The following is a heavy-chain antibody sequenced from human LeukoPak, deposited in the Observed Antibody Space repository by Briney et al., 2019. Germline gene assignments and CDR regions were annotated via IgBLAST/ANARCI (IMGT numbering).Heavy chain of an antibody. J-gene: IGHJ4*02. CDR2: ISGSGGRT. V-gene: IGHV3-23*01. CDR1: GFTFSSYA. Sequence: QPGGSLRLSCAASGFTFSSYAMSWVRQAPGKGLEWVSAISGSGGRTYYADSVKGRFTVSRDDSKNTLYLQMNSLRVEDTAVYHCVARYNGHFWGQGTQVTVSS. D-gene: IGHD1-26*01. CDR3: VARYNGHF.